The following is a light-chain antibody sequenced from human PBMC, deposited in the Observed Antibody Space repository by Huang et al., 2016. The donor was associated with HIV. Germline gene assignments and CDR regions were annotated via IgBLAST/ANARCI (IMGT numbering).Light chain of an antibody. J-gene: IGKJ4*01. CDR3: QQYDNPALT. CDR1: QDITNY. V-gene: IGKV1-33*01. CDR2: DAS. Sequence: DIQMTQSPSSLSASVGERVTITCQASQDITNYLNWYQQKPGKAPKLLIYDASNLETGVPSRFSGSGSGTDFTFTISSLQPEDIATYYCQQYDNPALTFGGGTKVEI.